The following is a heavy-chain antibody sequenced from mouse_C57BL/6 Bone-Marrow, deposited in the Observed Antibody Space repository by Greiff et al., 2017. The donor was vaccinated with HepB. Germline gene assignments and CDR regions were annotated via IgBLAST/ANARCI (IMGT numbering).Heavy chain of an antibody. D-gene: IGHD1-3*01. CDR1: GFNIKDYY. CDR3: TRVVGKSNPFDY. Sequence: EVKLMESGAELVRPGASVKLSCTASGFNIKDYYMHWVKQRPEQGLEWIGRIDPEDGDTEYAPKFQGKATMTADTSSNTAYLQLSSLTSEDTAVYYCTRVVGKSNPFDYWGQGTTLTVSS. CDR2: IDPEDGDT. V-gene: IGHV14-1*01. J-gene: IGHJ2*01.